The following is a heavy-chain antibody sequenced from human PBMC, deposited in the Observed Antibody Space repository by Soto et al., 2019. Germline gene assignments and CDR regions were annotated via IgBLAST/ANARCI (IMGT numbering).Heavy chain of an antibody. V-gene: IGHV1-18*04. CDR1: GYTFSNYG. CDR2: VSAYNRNT. J-gene: IGHJ4*02. D-gene: IGHD1-26*01. CDR3: ARERQWEPLPD. Sequence: QVRLEQSGPEVKKPGASMKVSCKASGYTFSNYGITWVRQAPGQGLEWMGWVSAYNRNTNYAQKFEDRVTMTTDTSTGTAYMELRSLRSDDTAVYLCARERQWEPLPDWGQGTPVTVSS.